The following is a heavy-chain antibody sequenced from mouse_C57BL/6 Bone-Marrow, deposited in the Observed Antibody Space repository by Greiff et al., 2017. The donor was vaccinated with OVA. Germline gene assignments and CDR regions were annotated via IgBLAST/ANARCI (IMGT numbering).Heavy chain of an antibody. CDR1: GYTFTSYG. Sequence: VKVVESGAELARPGASVKLSCKASGYTFTSYGISWVKQRTGQGLEWIGEIYPRSGNTYYNEKFKGKATLTADKSSSTAYMELRSLTSEDSAVYFCAREPIGYFDVWGTGTTVTVSS. CDR3: AREPIGYFDV. CDR2: IYPRSGNT. J-gene: IGHJ1*03. V-gene: IGHV1-81*01.